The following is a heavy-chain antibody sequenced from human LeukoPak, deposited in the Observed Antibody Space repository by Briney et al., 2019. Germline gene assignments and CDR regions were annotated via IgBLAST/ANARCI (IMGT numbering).Heavy chain of an antibody. Sequence: GGSLRLSCAASGFTFTSYGISWVRQAPGQGLEWMGWISAYNGNTNYAQKLQGRVTMTTDTSTSTAYMELRSLRSDDTAVYYCARDDGSSWYAATGYWGQGTLVTVSS. CDR3: ARDDGSSWYAATGY. CDR1: GFTFTSYG. V-gene: IGHV1-18*01. CDR2: ISAYNGNT. D-gene: IGHD6-13*01. J-gene: IGHJ4*02.